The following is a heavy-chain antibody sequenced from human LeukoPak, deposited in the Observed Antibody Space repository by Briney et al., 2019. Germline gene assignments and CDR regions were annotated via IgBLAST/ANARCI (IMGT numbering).Heavy chain of an antibody. CDR1: GFTFDDYA. CDR2: ISGDGGST. CDR3: AKVPTGNWLYFQH. D-gene: IGHD1-14*01. J-gene: IGHJ1*01. V-gene: IGHV3-43*02. Sequence: GRSLRLSCAASGFTFDDYAMHWVRQAPGKGLEWVSLISGDGGSTYYADSVKGRFTTSRDNSKNSLYLQMNSLRTEDTALYYCAKVPTGNWLYFQHWGQGTLVTVSS.